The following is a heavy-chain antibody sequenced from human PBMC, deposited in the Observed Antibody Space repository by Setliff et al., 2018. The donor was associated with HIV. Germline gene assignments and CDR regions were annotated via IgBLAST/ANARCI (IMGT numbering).Heavy chain of an antibody. CDR2: IYNSEST. D-gene: IGHD3-3*01. CDR1: GDSIGTYY. J-gene: IGHJ4*02. V-gene: IGHV4-59*01. CDR3: ARGVNFDY. Sequence: SETLSLTCTVSGDSIGTYYWSWIRQPPGKGLEWIGHIYNSESTKYNPSLKSRVTISVDTSTNQFSLKLSSVTAADTAVYYCARGVNFDYWGQGTQVTVSS.